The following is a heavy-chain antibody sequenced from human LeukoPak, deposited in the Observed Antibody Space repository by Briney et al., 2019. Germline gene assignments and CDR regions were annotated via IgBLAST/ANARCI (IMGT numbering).Heavy chain of an antibody. D-gene: IGHD3-3*01. V-gene: IGHV3-21*01. J-gene: IGHJ4*02. Sequence: GGSLRLSCAASGFTFSSYSMSWVRQAPGKGLEWVSSISSSSSYIYYADSVKGRFTISRDNAKNSLYLQMNSLRAEDTAVYYCARDQILRFLEWSPIDYWGQGTLVTVSS. CDR1: GFTFSSYS. CDR3: ARDQILRFLEWSPIDY. CDR2: ISSSSSYI.